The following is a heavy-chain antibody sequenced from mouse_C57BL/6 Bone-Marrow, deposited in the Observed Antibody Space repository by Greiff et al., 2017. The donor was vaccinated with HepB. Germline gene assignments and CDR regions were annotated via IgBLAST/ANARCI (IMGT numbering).Heavy chain of an antibody. CDR3: ARERGPSYFDY. CDR1: GYTFTSYG. Sequence: SGAELARPGASVKLSCKASGYTFTSYGISWVKQRTGQGLEWIGEIYPRSGNTYYNEKFKGKATLTADKSSSTAYMELRSLTSEDSAVYFCARERGPSYFDYWGQGTTLTVSS. V-gene: IGHV1-81*01. CDR2: IYPRSGNT. J-gene: IGHJ2*01.